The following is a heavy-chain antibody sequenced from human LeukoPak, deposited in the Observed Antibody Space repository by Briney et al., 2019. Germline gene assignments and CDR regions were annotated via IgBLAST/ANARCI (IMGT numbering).Heavy chain of an antibody. CDR1: GFTFNRCW. Sequence: GGSLRLSCVVSGFTFNRCWMNWVRQAPGKGLEWVAHINPDGRDTYYVDSVKGRFTISRDNAQHSMYLQMNSLRVEDTAVYYCTSWGDTTAEYFQRWGQGTLVTVSS. D-gene: IGHD2-21*02. CDR2: INPDGRDT. J-gene: IGHJ1*01. V-gene: IGHV3-7*01. CDR3: TSWGDTTAEYFQR.